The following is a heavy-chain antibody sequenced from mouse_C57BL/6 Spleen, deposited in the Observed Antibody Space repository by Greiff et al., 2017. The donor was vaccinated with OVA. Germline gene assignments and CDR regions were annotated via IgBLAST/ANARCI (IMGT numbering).Heavy chain of an antibody. CDR3: ARGNYGSSYDWYFDV. CDR1: GYTFTSYW. Sequence: QVQLQQPGAELVMPGASVKLSCKASGYTFTSYWMHWVKQRPGQSLEWIGEIDPSDSYTNYNQKFKGKSTLTVDKSSSTAYMQLSSLTSEDSAVYYCARGNYGSSYDWYFDVWGTGTTVTVSS. V-gene: IGHV1-69*01. CDR2: IDPSDSYT. D-gene: IGHD1-1*01. J-gene: IGHJ1*03.